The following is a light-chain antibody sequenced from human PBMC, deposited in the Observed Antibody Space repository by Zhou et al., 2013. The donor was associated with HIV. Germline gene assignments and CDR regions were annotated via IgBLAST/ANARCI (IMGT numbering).Light chain of an antibody. V-gene: IGKV3-15*01. Sequence: IVMTQSPATLSLSPGERVTISCRASQTVSSNLAWYQQKPGQSPKLLIYGATTRAAGVPVRFSGSGSGTEFTLSISSLQTEDFAVYYCQFYNNWPPTWTFGQGTKVEMK. CDR1: QTVSSN. J-gene: IGKJ1*01. CDR2: GAT. CDR3: QFYNNWPPTWT.